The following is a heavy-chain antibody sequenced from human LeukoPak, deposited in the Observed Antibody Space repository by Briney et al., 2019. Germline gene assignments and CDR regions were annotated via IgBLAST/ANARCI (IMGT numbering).Heavy chain of an antibody. J-gene: IGHJ6*03. CDR2: IYYSEST. V-gene: IGHV4-59*01. CDR1: GGSFSGYY. D-gene: IGHD3-10*01. CDR3: ARGSRYMDV. Sequence: SETLSLTCAVYGGSFSGYYWSWIRQPPGKGLEWIAYIYYSESTNYNPSLKSQVTISVDTSKNQFSLKLSSVTAADTAVYYCARGSRYMDVWGKGTTVTVSS.